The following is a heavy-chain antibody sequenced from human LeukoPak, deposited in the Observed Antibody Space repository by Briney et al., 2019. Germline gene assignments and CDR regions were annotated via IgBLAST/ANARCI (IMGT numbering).Heavy chain of an antibody. D-gene: IGHD2-15*01. V-gene: IGHV1-69*13. CDR3: ARGGIVVVVAAARYNWFDP. Sequence: SVTVSCKTSGYTFTNFGVTWVRQAPGQGLEWMGGIIPIFGTANYAQKFLGRVTITADESTSTAYMELSSLRSEDTAVYYCARGGIVVVVAAARYNWFDPWGQGTLVTVSS. CDR1: GYTFTNFG. J-gene: IGHJ5*02. CDR2: IIPIFGTA.